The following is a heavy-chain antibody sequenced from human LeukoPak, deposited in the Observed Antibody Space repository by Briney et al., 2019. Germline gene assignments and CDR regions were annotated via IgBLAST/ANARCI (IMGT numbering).Heavy chain of an antibody. D-gene: IGHD1-26*01. J-gene: IGHJ4*02. CDR3: ARDVDGSLDY. CDR1: GFTFSSYW. Sequence: GGSLRLSCAASGFTFSSYWMAWVRQAPGKGLEWVANIKGDESARHRADSVKGRFTISRDNTRNSLYLQMTNLRGDDTAVYYCARDVDGSLDYWGQGTLVTVSS. CDR2: IKGDESAR. V-gene: IGHV3-7*01.